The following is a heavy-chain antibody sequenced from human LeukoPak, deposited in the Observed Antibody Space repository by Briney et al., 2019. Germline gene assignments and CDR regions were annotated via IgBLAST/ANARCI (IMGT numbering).Heavy chain of an antibody. CDR3: ARGGRLLWFGDSIDY. J-gene: IGHJ4*02. D-gene: IGHD3-10*01. Sequence: GGSLRLSCAASGFTFSSYSMNWVRQAPGKGLEWVSSISSSSSYIYYADSVKGRFTISRDNAKNSLYLQMNSLRAEDTAVYYCARGGRLLWFGDSIDYWGQGTLVTVSS. V-gene: IGHV3-21*01. CDR1: GFTFSSYS. CDR2: ISSSSSYI.